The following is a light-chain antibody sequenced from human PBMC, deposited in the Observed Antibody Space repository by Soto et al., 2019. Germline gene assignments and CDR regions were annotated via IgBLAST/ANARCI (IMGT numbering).Light chain of an antibody. V-gene: IGLV1-51*02. J-gene: IGLJ1*01. Sequence: QSVLTQPPSVSAAPGQKVTISCSGNSSNIGSNDVSWYQQLPGKAPKLLIYENSQRPSGIPDRFSSSKSSTSATLGITGLQTGDEADYYCGTWDSSLIARFGTGTKVTVL. CDR2: ENS. CDR1: SSNIGSND. CDR3: GTWDSSLIAR.